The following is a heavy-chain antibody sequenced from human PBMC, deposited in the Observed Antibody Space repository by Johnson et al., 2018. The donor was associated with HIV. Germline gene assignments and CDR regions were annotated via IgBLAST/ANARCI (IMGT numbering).Heavy chain of an antibody. CDR3: TRTYMGSSWEADKWGEGFDL. CDR1: GFTFDDYD. Sequence: VQLVESGGGVVRPGGSLRLSCAASGFTFDDYDMNWVRQVPGRGLAWVSGINWNGGRTGYADPVTGRFALPRANAKNSLYLQMNSLRVEDTAVYYCTRTYMGSSWEADKWGEGFDLWGQGTLVTVSS. CDR2: INWNGGRT. V-gene: IGHV3-20*04. D-gene: IGHD6-6*01. J-gene: IGHJ3*01.